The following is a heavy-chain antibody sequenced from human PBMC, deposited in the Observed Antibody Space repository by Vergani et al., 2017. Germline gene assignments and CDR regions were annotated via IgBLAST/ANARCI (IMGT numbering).Heavy chain of an antibody. V-gene: IGHV3-73*02. CDR2: IRDKTYNYAT. D-gene: IGHD6-6*01. Sequence: EVQLVESGGGLVQPGGSLTLSCAASGFTFSGSAMHWVRQTSGKGLEWIGRIRDKTYNYATAYAVSVKGRFIISRDDSKKTAYLQMNRLTIEDTAVYYCAXEYSSTSGRAFDFWGQGTKVTVSS. CDR1: GFTFSGSA. J-gene: IGHJ3*01. CDR3: AXEYSSTSGRAFDF.